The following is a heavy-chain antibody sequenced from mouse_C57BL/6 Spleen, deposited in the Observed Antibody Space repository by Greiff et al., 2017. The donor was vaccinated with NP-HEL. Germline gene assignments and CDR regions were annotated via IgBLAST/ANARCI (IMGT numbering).Heavy chain of an antibody. CDR2: INPNYGTT. J-gene: IGHJ1*03. CDR3: ARAGGFTTVVADWYFDV. V-gene: IGHV1-39*01. Sequence: QLQESGPELVKPGASVKISCKASGYSFTDYNMNWVKQSNGKSLEWIGVINPNYGTTSYNQKFKGKATLTVDQSSSTAYMQLNSLTSEDSAVYYCARAGGFTTVVADWYFDVWGTGTTVTVSS. D-gene: IGHD1-1*01. CDR1: GYSFTDYN.